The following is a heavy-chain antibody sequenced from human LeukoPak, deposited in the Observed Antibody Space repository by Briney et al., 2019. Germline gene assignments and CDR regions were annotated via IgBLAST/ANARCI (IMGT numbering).Heavy chain of an antibody. CDR2: IYSGGST. D-gene: IGHD1-14*01. Sequence: GGSLRLSCAASGFTVSSNYMSWVRQAPGKGLEWVSVIYSGGSTYYADSVKGRFTISRDNSKNTLYLQMNSLRGEDTAVYYCARDLANPGFDYWGQGTMVTVSS. CDR1: GFTVSSNY. CDR3: ARDLANPGFDY. J-gene: IGHJ4*02. V-gene: IGHV3-66*01.